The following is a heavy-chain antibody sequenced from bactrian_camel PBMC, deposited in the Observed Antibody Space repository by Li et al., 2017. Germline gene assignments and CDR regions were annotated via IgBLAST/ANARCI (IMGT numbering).Heavy chain of an antibody. CDR2: IDSDGETT. D-gene: IGHD2*01. J-gene: IGHJ4*01. CDR1: AYTPANVR. Sequence: HVQLVESGGGSVQAGGSLRLSCAFDAYTPANVRMAWFRQAPGKEREGVASIDSDGETTYADSVKGRFIISRDNAKNSVYLQMNSLKLEDTAMYYCAADFAHIVVAVTLPAERISKARGPRSPS. V-gene: IGHV3S63*01.